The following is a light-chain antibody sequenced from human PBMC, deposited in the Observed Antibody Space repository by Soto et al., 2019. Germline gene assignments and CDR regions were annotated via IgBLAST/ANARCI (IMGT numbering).Light chain of an antibody. CDR2: GAS. V-gene: IGKV3-20*01. CDR1: QTVTSSY. J-gene: IGKJ5*01. CDR3: QQYGSSPIT. Sequence: EIVLTQSPGTLSSSPGERATLSCRASQTVTSSYLALYQQKPGQAPRLLMYGASSRATGIPDRLSGSGSGTDFTLTISRLEPEDFAVYYCQQYGSSPITFGQGTRLEI.